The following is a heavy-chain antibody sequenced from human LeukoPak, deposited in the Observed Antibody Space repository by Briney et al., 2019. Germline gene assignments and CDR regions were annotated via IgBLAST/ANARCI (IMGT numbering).Heavy chain of an antibody. J-gene: IGHJ4*02. CDR1: GYTLTELS. CDR3: ASIACCGGDCYSSFDH. D-gene: IGHD2-21*02. CDR2: FDPEDGET. V-gene: IGHV1-24*01. Sequence: ASVKVSCKFSGYTLTELSMHWVRQAPGKGLEWMGGFDPEDGETIYAQKFQGRVTMTEDTSTDTAYMELSRLRSEDTAVDYCASIACCGGDCYSSFDHWGQGTLVTVSS.